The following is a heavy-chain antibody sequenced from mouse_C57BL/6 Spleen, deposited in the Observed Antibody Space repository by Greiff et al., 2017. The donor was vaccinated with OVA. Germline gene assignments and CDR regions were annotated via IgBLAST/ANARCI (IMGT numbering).Heavy chain of an antibody. V-gene: IGHV3-8*01. CDR1: GYSITSDY. J-gene: IGHJ2*01. Sequence: EVQLVESGPGLAKPSQTLSLTCSVTGYSITSDYWNWIRKFPGNKLEYMGYISYSGSTYYTPSLKSRISITLDTSTNQYYLQLNSVTTDDTATYYCARWAYGSSGYFDYWGQGTTLTVSS. D-gene: IGHD1-1*01. CDR3: ARWAYGSSGYFDY. CDR2: ISYSGST.